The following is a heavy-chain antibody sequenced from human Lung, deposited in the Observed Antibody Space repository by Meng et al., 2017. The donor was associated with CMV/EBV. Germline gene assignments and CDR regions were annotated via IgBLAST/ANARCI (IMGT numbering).Heavy chain of an antibody. CDR1: GFTFRSYE. CDR2: ISSSGDII. D-gene: IGHD3-3*01. V-gene: IGHV3-48*03. Sequence: GGSLRLXCAASGFTFRSYEMNWVRQAPGMGLEWVSYISSSGDIIYYADSVKGRFSISRDNAKNSLYLQMSSLRADDTAVYYCARDKSGPFTIPYYYYGMDVWXQGTTVTVSS. CDR3: ARDKSGPFTIPYYYYGMDV. J-gene: IGHJ6*02.